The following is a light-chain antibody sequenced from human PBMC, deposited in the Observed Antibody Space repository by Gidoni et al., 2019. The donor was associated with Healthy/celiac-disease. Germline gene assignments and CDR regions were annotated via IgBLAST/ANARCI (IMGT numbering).Light chain of an antibody. Sequence: EIVLTQSPGTLSLSPGERATLSCRASQSVSSSYLAWYQQKPGQAPRLLIYGASSRATGIPDRFSGSGSGTDFTLTISRLAPEDFAVYYCQQYGSSLWTFXQXTKVEI. V-gene: IGKV3-20*01. CDR2: GAS. J-gene: IGKJ1*01. CDR3: QQYGSSLWT. CDR1: QSVSSSY.